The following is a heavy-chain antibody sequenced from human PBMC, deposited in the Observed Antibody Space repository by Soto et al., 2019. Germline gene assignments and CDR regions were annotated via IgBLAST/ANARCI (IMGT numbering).Heavy chain of an antibody. CDR2: ISYDGSNK. V-gene: IGHV3-30*18. CDR3: AKAGYCSSTSCHGNYYGMDV. Sequence: GGSLRLSCAASGFTFSSYGMHWVRQAPGKGLEWVAVISYDGSNKYYADSVKGRFTISRDNSKNTLYLQMNSLRAEDTAVYYCAKAGYCSSTSCHGNYYGMDVWGQGTTVTVSS. CDR1: GFTFSSYG. D-gene: IGHD2-2*01. J-gene: IGHJ6*02.